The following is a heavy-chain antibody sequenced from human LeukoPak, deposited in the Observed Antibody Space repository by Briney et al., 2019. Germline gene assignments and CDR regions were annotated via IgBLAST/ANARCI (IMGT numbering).Heavy chain of an antibody. CDR2: ISSSSSYI. V-gene: IGHV3-21*01. Sequence: GGSLRLSCAASGFTFSSYSMNWVRQAPGKGLEWVSSISSSSSYIYYADSVKGRFTISRDNAKNSLYLQMNSLRAEDTAVYYCARDTPRSASSGYYYVHAFDIWGQGTMVTVSS. CDR1: GFTFSSYS. CDR3: ARDTPRSASSGYYYVHAFDI. J-gene: IGHJ3*02. D-gene: IGHD3-22*01.